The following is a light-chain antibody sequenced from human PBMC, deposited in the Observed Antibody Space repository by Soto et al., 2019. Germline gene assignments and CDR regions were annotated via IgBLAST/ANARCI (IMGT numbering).Light chain of an antibody. V-gene: IGKV1-39*01. CDR2: ASY. CDR3: QHSYITPRYT. CDR1: QIISSH. J-gene: IGKJ2*01. Sequence: DIQITQSPSSLSASVGDRVTITCRASQIISSHLNWYQHKPGRPPRLLIFASYILEGGVPSRFSGSGSDTYFTLTIDSLQPEDVATYYCQHSYITPRYTFGQGTKVEI.